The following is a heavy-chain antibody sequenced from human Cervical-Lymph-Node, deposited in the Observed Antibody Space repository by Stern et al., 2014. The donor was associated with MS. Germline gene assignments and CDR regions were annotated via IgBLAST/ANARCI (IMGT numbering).Heavy chain of an antibody. CDR1: GFTFSSYG. CDR2: IPYDGSNN. D-gene: IGHD6-6*01. Sequence: VQLVESGGGVVQPGRSLRLSCAASGFTFSSYGMHWVRQAPGPGLEWVAIIPYDGSNNYYADSVKGRFTISRDNAKNTLYLQMNSLRAEDTAVYYCAKGYSSSSALYYYYGMDVWGQGTTVTVSS. CDR3: AKGYSSSSALYYYYGMDV. V-gene: IGHV3-30*18. J-gene: IGHJ6*02.